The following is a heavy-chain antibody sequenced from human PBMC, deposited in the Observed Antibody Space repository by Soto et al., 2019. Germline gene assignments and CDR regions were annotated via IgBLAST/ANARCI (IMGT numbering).Heavy chain of an antibody. Sequence: EVQLLESGGGLVQPGGSLRLSCAASGFTFSSYAMSWVRQAPGKGLEWVSVISGSGGSTYYADSVKGRFTISRYNSKNTPYLQMNSLRAEETAVCSCAKRARGWDFDYWGQGTLVTVSS. CDR1: GFTFSSYA. CDR2: ISGSGGST. J-gene: IGHJ4*02. CDR3: AKRARGWDFDY. V-gene: IGHV3-23*01. D-gene: IGHD6-19*01.